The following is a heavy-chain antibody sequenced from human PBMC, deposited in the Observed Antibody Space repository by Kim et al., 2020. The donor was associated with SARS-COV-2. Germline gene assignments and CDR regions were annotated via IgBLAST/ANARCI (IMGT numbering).Heavy chain of an antibody. J-gene: IGHJ6*02. CDR1: GYTFTSYG. Sequence: ASVKVSCKASGYTFTSYGISWVRQAPGQGLEWMGWISAYNGNTNYAQKLQGRVTMTTDTSTNTAYMELRSLRSDDTAVYYCARGQYYDILTGPTNYYYYGMDVWGQGTTVTVSS. CDR3: ARGQYYDILTGPTNYYYYGMDV. D-gene: IGHD3-9*01. CDR2: ISAYNGNT. V-gene: IGHV1-18*01.